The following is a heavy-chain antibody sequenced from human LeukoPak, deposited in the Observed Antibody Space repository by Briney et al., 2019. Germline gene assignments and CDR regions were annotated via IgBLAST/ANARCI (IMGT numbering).Heavy chain of an antibody. V-gene: IGHV3-7*03. CDR2: IKPDGTTK. D-gene: IGHD6-13*01. CDR1: GFPFSSYS. J-gene: IGHJ4*02. CDR3: ARSIPYGTTWYGRSDY. Sequence: GGSLRLSCAASGFPFSSYSMTWVRQAPGKGLEWVANIKPDGTTKFYVDSVKGRFTIPRDNALNSLYLQMNSLRAEDTAIYYCARSIPYGTTWYGRSDYWGQGTLVTVPS.